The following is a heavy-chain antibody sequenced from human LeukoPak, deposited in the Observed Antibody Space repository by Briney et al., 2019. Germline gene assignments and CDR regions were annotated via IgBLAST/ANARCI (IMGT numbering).Heavy chain of an antibody. CDR3: ARETEDDSIFGVVFGPLDY. CDR1: GGTFRTYT. V-gene: IGHV1-69*04. J-gene: IGHJ4*02. CDR2: ILPVIHIP. D-gene: IGHD3-3*01. Sequence: ASVKVSCKASGGTFRTYTISWVRQAPGQGLEWMGRILPVIHIPDYAQKFQDRVTITADTSTNTAYMELGSLRSEDTAVYYCARETEDDSIFGVVFGPLDYWGQGTLVTDSS.